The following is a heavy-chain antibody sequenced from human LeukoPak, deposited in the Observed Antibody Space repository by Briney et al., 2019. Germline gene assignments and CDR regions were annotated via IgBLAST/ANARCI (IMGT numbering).Heavy chain of an antibody. CDR3: ARDLPQAEVPAALNWFDP. V-gene: IGHV1-2*02. D-gene: IGHD2-2*01. CDR1: GYIFTGYY. CDR2: INPNSGGT. J-gene: IGHJ5*02. Sequence: GASVKVSCKASGYIFTGYYMHWVRQVPGQGLEWMGWINPNSGGTKYAQKFQGRVTMTRDTSISTAYMELSRLRSDDTAVYYCARDLPQAEVPAALNWFDPWGQGTLVTVSS.